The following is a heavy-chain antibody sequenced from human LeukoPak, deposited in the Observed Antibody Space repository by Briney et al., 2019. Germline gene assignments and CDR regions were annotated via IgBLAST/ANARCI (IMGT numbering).Heavy chain of an antibody. D-gene: IGHD2-2*01. CDR2: IRYDGSNK. CDR1: GFTFSSYG. V-gene: IGHV3-30*02. J-gene: IGHJ4*02. Sequence: GGSLRLSCAASGFTFSSYGMHWVRQAPGKGLEWVAFIRYDGSNKYYADSVKGRFTISRDNSKNTLYLQMNSLRAEDTAVYYCAKDSTWKYCSSTSCSPRIAARGYFDYWGQGTLVTVSS. CDR3: AKDSTWKYCSSTSCSPRIAARGYFDY.